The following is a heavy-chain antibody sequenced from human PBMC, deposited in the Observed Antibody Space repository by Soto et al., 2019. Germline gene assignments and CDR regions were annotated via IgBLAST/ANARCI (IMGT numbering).Heavy chain of an antibody. CDR2: INHSGST. J-gene: IGHJ4*02. V-gene: IGHV4-34*01. Sequence: QVQLQQWGAGLLKPSETLSLTCAVYGGSFSGYYWSWISQPPGKGLEYIGEINHSGSTNYNPSLKSRLTISVDTSKNQFSLKLSSVTAADTAVYYCARSYGGNSGTFDFWGQGTLVTVSS. CDR3: ARSYGGNSGTFDF. CDR1: GGSFSGYY. D-gene: IGHD4-17*01.